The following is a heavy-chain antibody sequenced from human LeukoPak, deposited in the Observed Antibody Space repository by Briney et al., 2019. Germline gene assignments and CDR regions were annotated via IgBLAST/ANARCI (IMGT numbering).Heavy chain of an antibody. CDR2: ISHSGVTT. D-gene: IGHD6-13*01. CDR3: AKDIAKNSPYGMDV. V-gene: IGHV3-23*01. Sequence: GGSLRLSCAASGFTFSGYAMSWVRQVPGKGLEWVSTISHSGVTTYYADPMRGRFTISRDNSKNTLYLQMNSLGADDTAVYYCAKDIAKNSPYGMDVWGQGTTVTVSS. J-gene: IGHJ6*02. CDR1: GFTFSGYA.